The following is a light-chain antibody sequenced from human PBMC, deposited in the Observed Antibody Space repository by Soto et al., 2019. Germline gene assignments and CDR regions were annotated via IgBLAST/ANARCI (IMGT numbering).Light chain of an antibody. CDR3: QQRSNGFT. Sequence: EIVLTQSPATLSLSPGERATLPCRASQSVSTYLAWYQQKPGQAPRLLIYDAFNRATGVPVRFSGSGSGTDFTLTISSLEPDDFAVYYCQQRSNGFTFGQGTKLEIK. CDR1: QSVSTY. J-gene: IGKJ2*01. CDR2: DAF. V-gene: IGKV3-11*01.